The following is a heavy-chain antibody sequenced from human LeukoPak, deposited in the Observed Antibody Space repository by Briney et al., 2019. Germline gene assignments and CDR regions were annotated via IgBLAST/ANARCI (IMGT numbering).Heavy chain of an antibody. CDR2: IQSDGGNV. D-gene: IGHD7-27*01. Sequence: GGSLRLSCAASGFSFSYSGMHWIRQAPGRGLEWVALIQSDGGNVYYADSVKGRFSISRDNSKNTVHLQMNSLRLEDTALYYCVRDGAHWDLDYWGQGTLVTASS. CDR3: VRDGAHWDLDY. V-gene: IGHV3-30*02. J-gene: IGHJ4*02. CDR1: GFSFSYSG.